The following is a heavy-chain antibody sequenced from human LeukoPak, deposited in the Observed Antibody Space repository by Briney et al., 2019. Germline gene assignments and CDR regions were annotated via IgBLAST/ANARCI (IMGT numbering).Heavy chain of an antibody. J-gene: IGHJ4*02. D-gene: IGHD3-10*01. CDR3: ARDGGGSGLLWFGDMGLHDY. Sequence: ASVKVSCKASGGTFSSYAISWVRQAPGQGLEWMGRIIPILGIANYAQKFQGRVTITADKSTSTAYMELSSLRSEDTAVYYCARDGGGSGLLWFGDMGLHDYWGQGTLVTVSS. CDR1: GGTFSSYA. V-gene: IGHV1-69*04. CDR2: IIPILGIA.